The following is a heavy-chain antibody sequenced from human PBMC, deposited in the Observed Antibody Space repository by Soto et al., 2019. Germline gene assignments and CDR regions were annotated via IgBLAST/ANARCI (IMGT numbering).Heavy chain of an antibody. D-gene: IGHD6-13*01. CDR3: PTASPCPYINSSSDLYFYSHMNI. V-gene: IGHV4-59*03. J-gene: IGHJ6*02. CDR1: GGSISSYY. Sequence: QVQLQESGPGLVKPSETLSLTCTVSGGSISSYYWSWIRQPPGKGLEWIGYISYSGSTNYNPSLTRPHTISVPTPNTPSSLTISSSTPPKTAVSYCPTASPCPYINSSSDLYFYSHMNIWTLCTAVPVSS. CDR2: ISYSGST.